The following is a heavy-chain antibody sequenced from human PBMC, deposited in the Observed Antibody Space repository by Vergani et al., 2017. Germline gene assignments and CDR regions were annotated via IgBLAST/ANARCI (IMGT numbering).Heavy chain of an antibody. CDR1: GFTFSDHY. D-gene: IGHD5-18*01. V-gene: IGHV3-11*01. J-gene: IGHJ4*02. Sequence: QVQLVESGGGLVKAGGSLRLSCAASGFTFSDHYMSWIRQAPGKGLEWVSFISSSGNTKYYADSVRGRFTISMDNAKKSLYLQINSLRVEDTAVYYCARLQKGYSSSFDFGGQGTLVTVSA. CDR3: ARLQKGYSSSFDF. CDR2: ISSSGNTK.